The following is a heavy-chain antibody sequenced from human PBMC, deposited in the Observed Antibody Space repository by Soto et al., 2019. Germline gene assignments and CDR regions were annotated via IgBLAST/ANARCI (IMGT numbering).Heavy chain of an antibody. V-gene: IGHV1-18*01. D-gene: IGHD6-19*01. CDR2: ISAYNGNT. J-gene: IGHJ4*02. Sequence: QVQLVQSGAEVKKPGASVKVSCKASGYTFTSYGISWVRQAPGQGLEWMGWISAYNGNTNYAQKLQGRVTMTTDTSMSTAYMELRILRSDDTAVYYCARDYKQGGWYYGDMDYWGQGTLVTVSS. CDR1: GYTFTSYG. CDR3: ARDYKQGGWYYGDMDY.